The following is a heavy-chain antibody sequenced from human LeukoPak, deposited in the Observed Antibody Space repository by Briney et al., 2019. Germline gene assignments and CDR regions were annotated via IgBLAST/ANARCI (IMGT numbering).Heavy chain of an antibody. D-gene: IGHD6-13*01. CDR3: ARVAWFVLSEQQLAFDY. Sequence: ASVKVSCKASGGTFSSYAISWVRQAPGQGLEWMGGIIPIFGTTNYAQKFQGRVTITADESTSTAYMELSSLRSEDSAVYYCARVAWFVLSEQQLAFDYWGQGTLVTVSS. CDR2: IIPIFGTT. V-gene: IGHV1-69*13. J-gene: IGHJ4*02. CDR1: GGTFSSYA.